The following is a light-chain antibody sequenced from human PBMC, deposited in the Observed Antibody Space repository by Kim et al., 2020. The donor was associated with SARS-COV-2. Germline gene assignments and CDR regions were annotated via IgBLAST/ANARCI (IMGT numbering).Light chain of an antibody. Sequence: VSQEQTASITCSGDKLGDKYACWYQQKPGQSPVLVIYQDSKRPSGIPERFSGSNSGNTATLTISGTQAMDEADYYCQAWDSSTVVFGGGTQLTVL. CDR2: QDS. CDR3: QAWDSSTVV. J-gene: IGLJ2*01. V-gene: IGLV3-1*01. CDR1: KLGDKY.